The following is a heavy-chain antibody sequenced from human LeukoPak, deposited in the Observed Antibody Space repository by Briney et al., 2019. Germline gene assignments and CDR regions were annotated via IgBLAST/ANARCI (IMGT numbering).Heavy chain of an antibody. CDR2: IYYSGST. J-gene: IGHJ4*02. Sequence: PSETLSLTCTVSGGSISSSSYYWGWIRQPPGKGLEWIGSIYYSGSTYYNPSLKSRVTISVDTSKNQFSLKLSSVTAADTAVYYCATGPPEVGATGGFDYWGQGTLVTVSS. CDR1: GGSISSSSYY. V-gene: IGHV4-39*01. CDR3: ATGPPEVGATGGFDY. D-gene: IGHD1-26*01.